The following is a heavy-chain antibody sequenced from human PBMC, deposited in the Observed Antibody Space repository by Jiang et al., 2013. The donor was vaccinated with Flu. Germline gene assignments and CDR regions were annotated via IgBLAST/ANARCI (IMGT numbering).Heavy chain of an antibody. CDR1: GYSFTSYA. J-gene: IGHJ4*02. V-gene: IGHV1-3*01. D-gene: IGHD5-18*01. Sequence: SGAEVKKPGASVKVSCKASGYSFTSYAFHWVRQAPGQGLEWMGRINPGNGNTKYSPRLQGRVTITGDTSASTAYMELSNLTSEDTAVYYCARDKGYSYGSFDYWGQGTLVTVSA. CDR3: ARDKGYSYGSFDY. CDR2: INPGNGNT.